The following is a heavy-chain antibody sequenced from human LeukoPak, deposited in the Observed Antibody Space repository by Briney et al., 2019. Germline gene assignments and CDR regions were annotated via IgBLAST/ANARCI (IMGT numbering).Heavy chain of an antibody. D-gene: IGHD2-15*01. Sequence: ASVKVSCKASGYTFTSYGISWVRQAPGQGLEWMGWISAYNGNTNYAQKLQGRVTMTTDTSTSTAYMELRSLRSDDTAVYYCARVGPRDIVVVVAAFFDYWGQGTLVTVSS. CDR1: GYTFTSYG. CDR2: ISAYNGNT. V-gene: IGHV1-18*01. J-gene: IGHJ4*02. CDR3: ARVGPRDIVVVVAAFFDY.